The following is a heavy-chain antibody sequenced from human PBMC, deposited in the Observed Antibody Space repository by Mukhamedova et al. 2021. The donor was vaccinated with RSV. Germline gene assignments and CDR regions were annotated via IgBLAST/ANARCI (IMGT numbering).Heavy chain of an antibody. CDR3: ARIPADTAMEDAFDI. CDR2: NDEK. J-gene: IGHJ3*02. Sequence: NDEKSYSTSLKSRLTISKDTSKSQVVLTMTNMDPVDTATYYCARIPADTAMEDAFDIWGQGTMVTVSS. D-gene: IGHD5-18*01. V-gene: IGHV2-26*01.